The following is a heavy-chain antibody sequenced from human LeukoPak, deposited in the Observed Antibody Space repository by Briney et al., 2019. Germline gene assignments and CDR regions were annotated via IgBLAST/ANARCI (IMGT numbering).Heavy chain of an antibody. D-gene: IGHD3-10*01. CDR1: GYTLTELS. CDR3: ARSITMVRGVIGPPDY. V-gene: IGHV1-24*01. Sequence: ASVKVSCKVSGYTLTELSMHWVRQAPGKGLEWMGAFDPEDGETIYAQKFQGRVTMTEDTSTDTAYMELSSLRSEDTDVYYCARSITMVRGVIGPPDYWGQGTLVTVSS. CDR2: FDPEDGET. J-gene: IGHJ4*02.